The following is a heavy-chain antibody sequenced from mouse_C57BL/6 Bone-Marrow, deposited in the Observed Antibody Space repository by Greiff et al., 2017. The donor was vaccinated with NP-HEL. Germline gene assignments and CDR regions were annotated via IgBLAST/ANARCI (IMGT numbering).Heavy chain of an antibody. CDR2: ISDGGSYT. J-gene: IGHJ3*01. D-gene: IGHD4-1*01. CDR3: ARELTGGFAY. V-gene: IGHV5-4*01. CDR1: GFTFSSYA. Sequence: EVQLVESGGGLVKPGGSLKLSCAASGFTFSSYAMSWVRQTPEKRLEWVATISDGGSYTYYPDTVKGRFTISRDNAKNNLYLQMSHLKSDDTAMYYCARELTGGFAYGGEGTLVTVSA.